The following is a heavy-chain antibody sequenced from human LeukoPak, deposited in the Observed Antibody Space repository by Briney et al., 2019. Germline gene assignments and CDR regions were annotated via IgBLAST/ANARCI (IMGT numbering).Heavy chain of an antibody. J-gene: IGHJ3*02. D-gene: IGHD3-3*01. CDR3: ARRGTIFGVVGAFDI. CDR2: ISWNSGSI. CDR1: GFTFDDYA. Sequence: QPGGSLRLSCAASGFTFDDYAMHWVRQAPGKGLEWVSGISWNSGSIGYADSVKGRFTISRDNAKNTLYLQMNSLRAEDTAVYYCARRGTIFGVVGAFDIWGQGTMVTVSS. V-gene: IGHV3-9*01.